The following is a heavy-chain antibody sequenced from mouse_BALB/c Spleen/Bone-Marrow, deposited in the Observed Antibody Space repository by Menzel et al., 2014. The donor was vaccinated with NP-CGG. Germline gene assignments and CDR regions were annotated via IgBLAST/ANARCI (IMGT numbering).Heavy chain of an antibody. Sequence: VQLQQSGAELVKPGASVKLSCTASGSNIKDTYMNWVKQRAEQGLEWIGRIDPANGYTEYDPKFQGKATIIADTSSNTAYLQLGSPTSEDTAVYYCATLTGTFDYWAQGTTLTVSS. D-gene: IGHD4-1*01. J-gene: IGHJ2*01. V-gene: IGHV14-3*02. CDR3: ATLTGTFDY. CDR2: IDPANGYT. CDR1: GSNIKDTY.